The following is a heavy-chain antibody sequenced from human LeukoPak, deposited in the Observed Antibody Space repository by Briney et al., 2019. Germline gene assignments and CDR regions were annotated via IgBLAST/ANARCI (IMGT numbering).Heavy chain of an antibody. CDR2: MNPNSGNT. Sequence: GASVKVSCKASGYTFTSYDINWVRQATGQGLEWMGWMNPNSGNTGYAQKFQGRVTMTTDTTTSTAYMELRSLRSDDTAVYYCARVSNRYFDWLLTYYYYYGMDVWGQGTTVTVPS. J-gene: IGHJ6*02. D-gene: IGHD3-9*01. CDR3: ARVSNRYFDWLLTYYYYYGMDV. CDR1: GYTFTSYD. V-gene: IGHV1-8*01.